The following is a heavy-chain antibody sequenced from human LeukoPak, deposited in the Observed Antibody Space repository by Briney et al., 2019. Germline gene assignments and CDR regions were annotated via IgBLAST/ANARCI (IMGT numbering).Heavy chain of an antibody. V-gene: IGHV3-33*01. CDR2: IWYDESNK. CDR3: ARELDGDYGNFDY. CDR1: GFIFSSYG. Sequence: PGRSLRLSCAASGFIFSSYGMHWVRQAPGKGLEWVAVIWYDESNKYYADSVKGRFTISRDNSKNTLYLQMNSLRAEDTAVYYCARELDGDYGNFDYWGQGTLVTVSS. J-gene: IGHJ4*02. D-gene: IGHD4-17*01.